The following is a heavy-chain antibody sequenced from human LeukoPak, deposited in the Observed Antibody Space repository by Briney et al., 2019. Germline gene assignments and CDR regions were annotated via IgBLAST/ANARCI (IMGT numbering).Heavy chain of an antibody. CDR1: GYAFTSYY. CDR2: INPSGGST. CDR3: ARGGYSSSWYGKDWFDP. D-gene: IGHD6-13*01. Sequence: ASVKVSSKASGYAFTSYYMHWVRQAPGQGLEWMGIINPSGGSTSYAQKFQGRVTMTRDTSTSTVYMELSSLRSEDTAVYYCARGGYSSSWYGKDWFDPWGQGTLVTVSS. V-gene: IGHV1-46*01. J-gene: IGHJ5*02.